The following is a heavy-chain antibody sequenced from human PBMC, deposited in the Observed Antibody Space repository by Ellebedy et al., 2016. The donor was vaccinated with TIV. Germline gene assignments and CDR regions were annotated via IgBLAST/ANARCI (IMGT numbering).Heavy chain of an antibody. D-gene: IGHD6-19*01. CDR3: ARDTPQIAVAGTLAFDI. V-gene: IGHV4-59*01. CDR1: GGSISSYY. CDR2: IYYSGST. J-gene: IGHJ3*02. Sequence: SETLSLTCTVSGGSISSYYWSWIRQPPGKGLEWIGYIYYSGSTNYNPSLKSRVTISVDTSKNQFSLKLSSVTAADTAVYYCARDTPQIAVAGTLAFDIWGQGTMVTVSS.